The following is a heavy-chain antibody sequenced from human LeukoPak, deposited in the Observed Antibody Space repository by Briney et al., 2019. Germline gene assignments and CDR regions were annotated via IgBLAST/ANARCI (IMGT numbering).Heavy chain of an antibody. V-gene: IGHV1-2*02. J-gene: IGHJ4*02. D-gene: IGHD3-22*01. CDR2: INPNSGGT. CDR1: GYTFTGYY. CDR3: ARDRGYYDSSGYFSFDY. Sequence: ASVKVSCKASGYTFTGYYMHWVRQAPGQGLEWMGWINPNSGGTNYAQKFQGRVTMTRDMSTSTVYMELSSLRSEDTAVYYCARDRGYYDSSGYFSFDYWGQGTLVTVSS.